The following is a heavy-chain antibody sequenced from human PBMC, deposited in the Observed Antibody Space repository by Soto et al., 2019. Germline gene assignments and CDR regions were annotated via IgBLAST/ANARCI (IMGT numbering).Heavy chain of an antibody. CDR1: GFTFSSYA. Sequence: QSVGSLRLSCAASGFTFSSYAMSWVRQAPGKGLEWVSAISGSGGSTYYADSVKGRFTISRDNSKNTLYLQMNSLRAEDTAVYYCAKIHSSGSNNWFDPWGKGTGVTVAS. CDR2: ISGSGGST. J-gene: IGHJ5*02. V-gene: IGHV3-23*01. D-gene: IGHD6-19*01. CDR3: AKIHSSGSNNWFDP.